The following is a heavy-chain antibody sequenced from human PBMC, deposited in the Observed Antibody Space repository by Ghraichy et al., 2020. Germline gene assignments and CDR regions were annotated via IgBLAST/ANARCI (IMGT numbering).Heavy chain of an antibody. J-gene: IGHJ5*02. CDR2: IGGDGRDK. Sequence: LSLTCATSGFIFKKNTMHWVRQPPGKGLEYISLIGGDGRDKYYADSVRGRFTVSRDNSKYALYLQMNSLRSEDTALYFCVKDVNWGFDHWGPGTRVIVS. CDR1: GFIFKKNT. D-gene: IGHD7-27*01. V-gene: IGHV3-43*01. CDR3: VKDVNWGFDH.